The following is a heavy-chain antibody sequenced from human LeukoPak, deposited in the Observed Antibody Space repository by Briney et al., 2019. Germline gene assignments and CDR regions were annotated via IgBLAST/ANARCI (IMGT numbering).Heavy chain of an antibody. CDR3: ARAGSPSIAAAGDFDY. Sequence: ASVKVSCKASGGTFSSYAISWVRQAPGQGLEWMGGIIPIFGTANYAQKFQGRVTITADKSTSTAYMELSSLRSEDTAVYYCARAGSPSIAAAGDFDYWGQGTLVTVSS. J-gene: IGHJ4*02. CDR2: IIPIFGTA. CDR1: GGTFSSYA. V-gene: IGHV1-69*06. D-gene: IGHD6-13*01.